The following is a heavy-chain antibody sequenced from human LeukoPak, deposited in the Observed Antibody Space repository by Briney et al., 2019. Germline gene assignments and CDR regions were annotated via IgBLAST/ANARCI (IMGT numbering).Heavy chain of an antibody. J-gene: IGHJ4*02. CDR1: GYTFTSYG. Sequence: ASVKVSCKASGYTFTSYGISWVRQAPGQGLEWMGWISAYNGNTNNAQKLQGRVTMTTDTSTSTAYMELRSLRSDATAVYYCARVIRGDYPNYWGQGTLVTVSS. V-gene: IGHV1-18*01. D-gene: IGHD3-10*01. CDR2: ISAYNGNT. CDR3: ARVIRGDYPNY.